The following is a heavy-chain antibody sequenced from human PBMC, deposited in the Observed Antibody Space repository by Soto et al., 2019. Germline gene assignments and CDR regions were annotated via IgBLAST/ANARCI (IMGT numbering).Heavy chain of an antibody. D-gene: IGHD5-12*01. CDR2: INHFEST. CDR3: VRGGGYDAFDH. J-gene: IGHJ4*02. Sequence: QLQLQEFGSGVVRTSETLSLTCTVFGASISYGGFSWSWIRQSPGKGLEWIGYINHFESTYFHPSFKSRLSMSIDRSRNMFSLNLSSVTAADMAVYYCVRGGGYDAFDHWGQGVPVTVSS. V-gene: IGHV4-30-2*06. CDR1: GASISYGGFS.